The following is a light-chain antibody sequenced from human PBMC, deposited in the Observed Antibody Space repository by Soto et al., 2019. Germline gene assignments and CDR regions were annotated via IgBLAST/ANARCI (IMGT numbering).Light chain of an antibody. CDR2: YAS. CDR1: ESVHRN. J-gene: IGKJ3*01. V-gene: IGKV3-15*01. CDR3: QHYSNGPPT. Sequence: EMVMTQSPATLSVSPGERVTLSCRASESVHRNLAWYQQKPGQGPSLLIYYASTRATGVPARFTGSGSGTEFTLTISSRQSEDVGGYHCQHYSNGPPTFGPGTKVEIK.